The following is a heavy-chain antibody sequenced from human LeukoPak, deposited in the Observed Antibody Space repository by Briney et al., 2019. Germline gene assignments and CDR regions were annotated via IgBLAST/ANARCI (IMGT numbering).Heavy chain of an antibody. J-gene: IGHJ3*02. CDR1: GGTFSSYA. V-gene: IGHV1-69*05. Sequence: SVKVSCKASGGTFSSYAISWVRQAPGQGLEWMGGIIPIFGTANYAQKFQGRVTITTDESTSTAYMELSSLRSEDTAVYYCARGKDIVVVPAAHAFDIWGQGTMVTVSS. D-gene: IGHD2-2*01. CDR3: ARGKDIVVVPAAHAFDI. CDR2: IIPIFGTA.